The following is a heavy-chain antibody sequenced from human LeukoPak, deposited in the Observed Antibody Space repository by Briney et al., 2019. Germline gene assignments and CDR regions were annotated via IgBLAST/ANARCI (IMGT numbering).Heavy chain of an antibody. CDR1: GFTFSSYA. CDR3: AKDRRGTLMATIFDY. J-gene: IGHJ4*02. D-gene: IGHD5-12*01. CDR2: ISGSGGST. V-gene: IGHV3-23*01. Sequence: PGGSLRLSCAASGFTFSSYAMSWVRRAPGKGLEWVSTISGSGGSTYYAGSVKGRFTISRDNSKNTLYLQMNSLRAEDTALYYCAKDRRGTLMATIFDYWGQGALVTVSS.